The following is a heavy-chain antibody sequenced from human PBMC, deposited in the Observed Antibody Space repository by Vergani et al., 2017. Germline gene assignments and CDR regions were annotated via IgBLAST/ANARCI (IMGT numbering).Heavy chain of an antibody. V-gene: IGHV5-51*03. CDR2: IYPGDSDT. CDR1: GYSFTSYW. CDR3: ARRGYYYDSSGYSNWYFDL. J-gene: IGHJ2*01. Sequence: EVQLVQSGAEVKKPGESLKISCKGSGYSFTSYWIGWVRQMPGKGLEWMGIIYPGDSDTRYSSPFQGQVTISADKSISTAYLQWSSLKASDTAMYYCARRGYYYDSSGYSNWYFDLWGRGTLVTVSS. D-gene: IGHD3-22*01.